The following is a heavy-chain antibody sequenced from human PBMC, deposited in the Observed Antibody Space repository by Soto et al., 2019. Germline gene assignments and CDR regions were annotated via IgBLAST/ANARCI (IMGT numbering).Heavy chain of an antibody. D-gene: IGHD1-26*01. Sequence: SETLSLTCTVSGDSISSGGYYWSWIRQHPGKGLEWIGYIYYSGTTYYNPSLESRVSISADTSENQFSLKVKSVTVADTAGYYCASPYYTGDSGPYDYWGQGTLVT. V-gene: IGHV4-31*03. CDR1: GDSISSGGYY. CDR2: IYYSGTT. CDR3: ASPYYTGDSGPYDY. J-gene: IGHJ4*02.